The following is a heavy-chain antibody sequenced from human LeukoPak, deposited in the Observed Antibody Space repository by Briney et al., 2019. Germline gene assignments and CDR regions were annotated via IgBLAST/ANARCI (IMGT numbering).Heavy chain of an antibody. Sequence: GRSLTLSCAASGFTFSSFGMHWVRQAPGKGLEWVAVIWYDASNKYYADSVKGRFTISRDNTKNSLYLQMNSLRLEDTAVYYCARDFDWGQGTLVTVSS. CDR1: GFTFSSFG. J-gene: IGHJ4*02. CDR2: IWYDASNK. V-gene: IGHV3-33*01. CDR3: ARDFD. D-gene: IGHD3-3*01.